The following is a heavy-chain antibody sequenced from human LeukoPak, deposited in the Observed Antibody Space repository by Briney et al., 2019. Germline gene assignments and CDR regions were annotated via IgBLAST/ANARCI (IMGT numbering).Heavy chain of an antibody. CDR3: ARTSSIAAAGTSDWFDP. CDR2: INPSGGST. D-gene: IGHD6-13*01. CDR1: GYTFTSYY. J-gene: IGHJ5*02. Sequence: GASVKVSCKASGYTFTSYYMHWVRQAPGQGLEWMVIINPSGGSTSYAQKFQGRVTMTRDTSTSTVYMELSSLRSEDTAVYYCARTSSIAAAGTSDWFDPWGQGTLVTVSS. V-gene: IGHV1-46*01.